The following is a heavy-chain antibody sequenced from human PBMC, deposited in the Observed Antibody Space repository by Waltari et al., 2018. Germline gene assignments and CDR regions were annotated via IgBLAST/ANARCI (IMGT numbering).Heavy chain of an antibody. CDR2: IIPIFGTA. Sequence: QVQLVQSGAEVKKPGSSVKVSCKASGGTFSSYAISWLRQAPGQGLEWMGGIIPIFGTANYAQKFQGRVTITTDESTSTAYMELSSLRSEDTAVYYCARSRRGYSYAYYFDYWGQGTLVTVSS. CDR3: ARSRRGYSYAYYFDY. J-gene: IGHJ4*02. CDR1: GGTFSSYA. D-gene: IGHD5-18*01. V-gene: IGHV1-69*05.